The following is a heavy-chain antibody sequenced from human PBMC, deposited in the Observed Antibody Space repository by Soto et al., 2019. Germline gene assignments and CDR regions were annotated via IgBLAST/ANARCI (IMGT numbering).Heavy chain of an antibody. Sequence: SVKVSCKASGFSFASTAVQWVRQARGQRLEWIGWIVVGSGNTNYAQKFQERVTITRDVSTSTAYMELSSLRSEDAAVYYCAADRPPGYWGQGTLVTVSS. J-gene: IGHJ4*02. CDR1: GFSFASTA. CDR2: IVVGSGNT. V-gene: IGHV1-58*01. CDR3: AADRPPGY.